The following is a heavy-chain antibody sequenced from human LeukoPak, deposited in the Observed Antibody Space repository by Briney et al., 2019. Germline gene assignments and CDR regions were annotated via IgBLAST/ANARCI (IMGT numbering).Heavy chain of an antibody. D-gene: IGHD3-9*01. V-gene: IGHV3-23*01. CDR2: ISGSGGST. CDR1: GFTFSSYA. J-gene: IGHJ4*02. CDR3: AKSGLRYFDWSTSSNFDY. Sequence: GGSLRLSCAASGFTFSSYAMSWVRQAPGKGLEWVSAISGSGGSTYYADSVKGRSTISRDNSKNTLYLQMNSLRAEDTAVYYCAKSGLRYFDWSTSSNFDYWGQGTLVTVSS.